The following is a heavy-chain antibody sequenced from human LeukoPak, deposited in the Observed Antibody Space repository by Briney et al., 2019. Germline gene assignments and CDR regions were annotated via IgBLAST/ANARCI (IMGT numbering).Heavy chain of an antibody. CDR3: AREALGTGTIG. V-gene: IGHV4-31*03. CDR1: GGSISSGGYY. Sequence: PSQTLSLICTVSGGSISSGGYYWSWIRQHPGKGLEWIGYIYYSGSTYYNPSLKSRVTISVDTSKNQFSLKLSSVTAADTAVYYCAREALGTGTIGWGQGTLVTVSS. J-gene: IGHJ4*02. CDR2: IYYSGST. D-gene: IGHD1-7*01.